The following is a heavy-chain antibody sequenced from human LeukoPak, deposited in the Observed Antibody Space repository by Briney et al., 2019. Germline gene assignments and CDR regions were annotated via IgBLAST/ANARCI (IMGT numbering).Heavy chain of an antibody. J-gene: IGHJ3*02. CDR1: GGSINSSSYY. CDR2: IYYSGST. Sequence: SETLSLTCTVSGGSINSSSYYWGWIRQPPGKGLEWIGNIYYSGSTYYNPSLKSRVTISVDTSKNQFSLKLSSVTAADTAVYYCARKFYYDGNGRDAYDIWGQGTMVTVSS. V-gene: IGHV4-39*07. D-gene: IGHD3-22*01. CDR3: ARKFYYDGNGRDAYDI.